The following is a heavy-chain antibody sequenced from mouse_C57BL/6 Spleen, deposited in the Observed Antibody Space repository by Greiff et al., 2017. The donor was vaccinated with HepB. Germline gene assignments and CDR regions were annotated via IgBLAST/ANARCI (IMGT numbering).Heavy chain of an antibody. CDR3: ARNYLSYYYAMDY. D-gene: IGHD1-1*02. V-gene: IGHV5-17*01. CDR1: GFTFSDYG. CDR2: ISSGSSTI. J-gene: IGHJ4*01. Sequence: EVQLVESGGGLVKPGGSLKLSCAASGFTFSDYGMHWVRQAPEKGLEWVAYISSGSSTIYYADTVKGRFTISRDNAKNTLFLQMTSLRSEDTAMYYCARNYLSYYYAMDYWGQGPSVTVSS.